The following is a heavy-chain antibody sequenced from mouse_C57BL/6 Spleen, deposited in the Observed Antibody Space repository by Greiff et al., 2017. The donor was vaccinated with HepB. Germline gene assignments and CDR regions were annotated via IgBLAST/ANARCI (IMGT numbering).Heavy chain of an antibody. Sequence: VKVVESGAELARPGASVKLSCKASGYTFTSYGISWVKQRTGQGLEWIGEIYPRSGNTYYNEKFKGKATLTADKSSSTAYMELRSLTSDDSAVYFCARLRFTTVVDYWGQGTTLTVSS. CDR1: GYTFTSYG. V-gene: IGHV1-81*01. CDR2: IYPRSGNT. D-gene: IGHD1-1*01. CDR3: ARLRFTTVVDY. J-gene: IGHJ2*01.